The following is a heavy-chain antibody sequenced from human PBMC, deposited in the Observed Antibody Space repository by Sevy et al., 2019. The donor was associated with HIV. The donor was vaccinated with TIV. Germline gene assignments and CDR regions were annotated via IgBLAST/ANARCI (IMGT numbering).Heavy chain of an antibody. Sequence: GGSLRLSCAASGFTFSSYAMHWVRQAPGEGLKWVAVISYDGSNKYYADSVKGRFTISRDNSKNTLYLQMNSLRAEDTAVYYCARDQETVTIEYFQHWGQGTLVTVSS. CDR3: ARDQETVTIEYFQH. CDR2: ISYDGSNK. J-gene: IGHJ1*01. D-gene: IGHD4-17*01. CDR1: GFTFSSYA. V-gene: IGHV3-30-3*01.